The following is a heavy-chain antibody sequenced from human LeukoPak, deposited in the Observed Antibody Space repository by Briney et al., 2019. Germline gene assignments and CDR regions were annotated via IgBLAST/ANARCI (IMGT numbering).Heavy chain of an antibody. CDR2: VDHTGST. V-gene: IGHV4-59*01. CDR1: DDSITMYY. D-gene: IGHD4-11*01. Sequence: PSETLSLTCTVSDDSITMYYWTWIRQPPGKGLEWIGYVDHTGSTKFSPSLNGRVSISRDTSKNFFSLRLRSVTAADTAVYFCARGRVSSSTWYSTYYYFFYMDFWGKGTTVTVSS. CDR3: ARGRVSSSTWYSTYYYFFYMDF. J-gene: IGHJ6*03.